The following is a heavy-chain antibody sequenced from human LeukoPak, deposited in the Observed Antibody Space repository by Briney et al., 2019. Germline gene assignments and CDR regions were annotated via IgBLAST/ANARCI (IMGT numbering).Heavy chain of an antibody. V-gene: IGHV3-21*01. J-gene: IGHJ4*02. CDR1: GFTFSSYS. CDR2: ISSSSSYI. CDR3: AREAPPTRAARRGFDY. D-gene: IGHD6-6*01. Sequence: GGSLRLSCAASGFTFSSYSMNWVRQAPGKGLEWVSSISSSSSYIYYADSVKGRFTISRDNAKNSLYLQMNSLRAEDTAVYYCAREAPPTRAARRGFDYWGQGTLVTVSS.